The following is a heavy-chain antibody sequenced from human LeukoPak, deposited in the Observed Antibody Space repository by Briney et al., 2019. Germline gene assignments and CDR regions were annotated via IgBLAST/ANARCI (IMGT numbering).Heavy chain of an antibody. V-gene: IGHV4-59*01. D-gene: IGHD3-22*01. CDR2: VFYRGTT. CDR3: ARIVSSGFSDY. Sequence: PSETLSLTCTVSGGSLTNYYWGWIRQPPGKGLEWIGYVFYRGTTNYNPSLKSRVTISADTSKNQFSLKLSSVTAADPAVYYCARIVSSGFSDYWGQGTLVAVSS. CDR1: GGSLTNYY. J-gene: IGHJ4*02.